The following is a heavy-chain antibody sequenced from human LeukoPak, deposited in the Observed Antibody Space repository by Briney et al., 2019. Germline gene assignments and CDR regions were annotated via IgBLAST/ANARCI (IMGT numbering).Heavy chain of an antibody. CDR1: GFTFSSFG. D-gene: IGHD6-13*01. V-gene: IGHV3-33*01. CDR3: VRGVGVSRFNYFDP. J-gene: IGHJ5*02. Sequence: GGSLTLSCAASGFTFSSFGMHWVRQAPGKGLEWVAVIWYDASNKYYADSVKGRFIISRDNSKNTLFLQMNSLRDDDTAVYYCVRGVGVSRFNYFDPWGQGTLVIVSS. CDR2: IWYDASNK.